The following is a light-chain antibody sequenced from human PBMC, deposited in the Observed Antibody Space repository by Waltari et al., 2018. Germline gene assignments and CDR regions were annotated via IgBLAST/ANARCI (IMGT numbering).Light chain of an antibody. J-gene: IGLJ3*02. V-gene: IGLV2-18*02. Sequence: QSPLTQPPSVAGSPAQSVIISCTVTSSDVGNYNLASWYHQHPGKAPKLMIYEDTNRPSGVSSRFAGSKSGNTASLTISGLQAEDETDYYCRSYASGVTWVFGGGPKLAVL. CDR2: EDT. CDR1: SSDVGNYNL. CDR3: RSYASGVTWV.